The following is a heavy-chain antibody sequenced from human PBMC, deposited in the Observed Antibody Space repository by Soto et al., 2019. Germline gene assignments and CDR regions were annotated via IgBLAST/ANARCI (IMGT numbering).Heavy chain of an antibody. Sequence: EVQLLESGGGLVQPGESLRLSCAASGFTFSSYAMSWVRQAPGQGLEWVSVISGSDDSTYYADSVKGRFTISRDNSKNTLYLQMTSLRAEDTAVYYCAKSSSSSTFDYWGQGTLVPVSS. CDR1: GFTFSSYA. J-gene: IGHJ4*02. CDR3: AKSSSSSTFDY. V-gene: IGHV3-23*01. D-gene: IGHD6-6*01. CDR2: ISGSDDST.